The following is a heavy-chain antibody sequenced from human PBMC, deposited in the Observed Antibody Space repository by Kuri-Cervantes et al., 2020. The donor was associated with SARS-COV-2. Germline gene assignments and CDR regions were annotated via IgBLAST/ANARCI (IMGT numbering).Heavy chain of an antibody. V-gene: IGHV3-23*01. Sequence: GGSLRLSCAASGFTFSSHAMSWVRQAPGKGLEWVSAISGSGGSTYYADSVKGRFTISRDNSKNTLYLQMNSLTADDTAVYYCAKEGLGHCSTTSCYPDSWGQGTLVTVSS. D-gene: IGHD2-2*03. J-gene: IGHJ5*01. CDR2: ISGSGGST. CDR3: AKEGLGHCSTTSCYPDS. CDR1: GFTFSSHA.